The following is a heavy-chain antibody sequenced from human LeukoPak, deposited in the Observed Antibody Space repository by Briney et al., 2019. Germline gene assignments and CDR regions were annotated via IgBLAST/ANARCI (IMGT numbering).Heavy chain of an antibody. V-gene: IGHV3-15*01. CDR1: GFTFSNAW. J-gene: IGHJ4*02. CDR3: TTAVAGPYNFDC. CDR2: IRTKTGGGTT. D-gene: IGHD6-19*01. Sequence: PGGSLRLSCAASGFTFSNAWMSWVRQAPGKGLEWVGRIRTKTGGGTTDYAAPVKGRFTISRGDSENTLYLQINSLKTEDTAVYYCTTAVAGPYNFDCWGQGTLVTVSS.